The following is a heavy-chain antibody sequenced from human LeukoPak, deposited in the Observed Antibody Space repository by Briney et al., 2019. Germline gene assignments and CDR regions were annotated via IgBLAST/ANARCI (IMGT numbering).Heavy chain of an antibody. CDR3: ANGGNRDDAFDI. CDR2: INHSGST. Sequence: SETLSPTCAVYGGSFSGYYWSWIRQPPGKGLEWIGEINHSGSTNYNPSLKSRVTISVDTSKNQFSLKLSSVTAADTAVYYCANGGNRDDAFDIWGQGTMVTVSS. CDR1: GGSFSGYY. V-gene: IGHV4-34*01. D-gene: IGHD4-23*01. J-gene: IGHJ3*02.